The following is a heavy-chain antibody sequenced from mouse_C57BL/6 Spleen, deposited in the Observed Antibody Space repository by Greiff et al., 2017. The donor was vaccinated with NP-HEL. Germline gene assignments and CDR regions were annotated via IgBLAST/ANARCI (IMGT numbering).Heavy chain of an antibody. V-gene: IGHV3-1*02. CDR2: ITYSGST. CDR3: ARTARIKY. CDR1: GYSITSGYG. D-gene: IGHD1-2*01. J-gene: IGHJ2*01. Sequence: VQLKESGPGLVKPSQSLSLTCTVTGYSITSGYGWYWIRQFPGNKLEWMGYITYSGSTNYNPSLKSRIPISRDTSKNQFFLQLNSVTIEDTATYDCARTARIKYWGQGTTHTVSS.